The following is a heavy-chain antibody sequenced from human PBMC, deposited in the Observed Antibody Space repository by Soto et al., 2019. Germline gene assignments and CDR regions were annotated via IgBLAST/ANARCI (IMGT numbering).Heavy chain of an antibody. CDR3: TRDSVFDGYPDAFDV. Sequence: GGSLRLSCTTSGFIFRDHSIHWIRQAPGKGLEWVALIRSKTYGGTAEYAASVKGRFSISRDDSISIAHLQISRLQTEDTAVYYCTRDSVFDGYPDAFDVWGRGTMVTVS. D-gene: IGHD2-21*02. J-gene: IGHJ3*01. CDR2: IRSKTYGGTA. CDR1: GFIFRDHS. V-gene: IGHV3-49*03.